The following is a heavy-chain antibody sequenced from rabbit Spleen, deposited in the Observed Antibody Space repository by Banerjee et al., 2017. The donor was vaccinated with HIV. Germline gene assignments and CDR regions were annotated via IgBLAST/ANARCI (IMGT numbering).Heavy chain of an antibody. D-gene: IGHD7-1*01. V-gene: IGHV1S7*01. J-gene: IGHJ4*01. CDR1: GFDFSTYS. CDR2: IDPVFGST. CDR3: VREAGYAGYGDGNL. Sequence: QLVESGGGLVQPGGSLKLSCKASGFDFSTYSMSWVRQAPGKGLEWIGYIDPVFGSTVYASWVNGRFTISSHNAQNTLYLQLNSLTAADTATYFCVREAGYAGYGDGNLWGQGTLVTVS.